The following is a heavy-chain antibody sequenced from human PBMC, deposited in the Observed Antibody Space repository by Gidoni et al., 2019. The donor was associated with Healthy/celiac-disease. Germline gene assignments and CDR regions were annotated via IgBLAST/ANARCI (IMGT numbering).Heavy chain of an antibody. CDR3: ARASSHYYDSSGYSNNRDY. CDR2: ISSSSSYI. D-gene: IGHD3-22*01. V-gene: IGHV3-21*01. CDR1: GFTFSSHT. J-gene: IGHJ4*02. Sequence: EVQLVESGGGLVKPWGSLRLSCPASGFTFSSHTITWVRQAPGKGLEWVSSISSSSSYIYYADSVKGRFTISRDNAKNSLYLQMNSLRAEDTAVYYCARASSHYYDSSGYSNNRDYWGQGTLVTVSS.